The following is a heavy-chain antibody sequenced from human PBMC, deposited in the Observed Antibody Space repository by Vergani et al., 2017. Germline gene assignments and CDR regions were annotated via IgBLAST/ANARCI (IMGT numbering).Heavy chain of an antibody. D-gene: IGHD2-2*01. J-gene: IGHJ6*02. CDR3: ARVPYWSSTSFYLRRSDVMDV. Sequence: QVQLVQSGAEVTKPGASVKVSCKASQYTFTDYYIHWVRLAPGQGLVWMGWSNPNSGGTHYAQKFQGRVTMTRDTSISTAYMELSRLTSDDTAVYYCARVPYWSSTSFYLRRSDVMDVWGQGTTVTVSS. CDR2: SNPNSGGT. CDR1: QYTFTDYY. V-gene: IGHV1-2*02.